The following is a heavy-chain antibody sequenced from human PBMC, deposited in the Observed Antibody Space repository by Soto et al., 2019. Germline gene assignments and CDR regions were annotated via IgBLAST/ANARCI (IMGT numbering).Heavy chain of an antibody. Sequence: QLQLQESGPGLVMPSETLSLTCTVSGGSVSSSSYYWGWVRQPPGKGLEWIGSVYDSGSTYYNPSLESRVTISVDKSKNQFSLKLMSLSAADTAVYYCGRLEGLATISYYFDYWGQGALVTVSS. D-gene: IGHD3-9*01. J-gene: IGHJ4*02. V-gene: IGHV4-39*01. CDR1: GGSVSSSSYY. CDR2: VYDSGST. CDR3: GRLEGLATISYYFDY.